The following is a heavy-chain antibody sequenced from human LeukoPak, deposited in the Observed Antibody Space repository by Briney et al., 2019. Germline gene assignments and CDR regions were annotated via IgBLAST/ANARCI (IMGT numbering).Heavy chain of an antibody. V-gene: IGHV1-46*01. CDR1: GYSFTNYY. Sequence: GASVKVSCKASGYSFTNYYMHWVRQAPGQGLVWMGTINPRDGSTTYTQKFQGRVTVTRDTSTSTVYMDLSSLRSEDTAVYYCATSTGYDVLTGYQEDHYYFDYWGQGTLVTVSS. J-gene: IGHJ4*02. D-gene: IGHD3-9*01. CDR3: ATSTGYDVLTGYQEDHYYFDY. CDR2: INPRDGST.